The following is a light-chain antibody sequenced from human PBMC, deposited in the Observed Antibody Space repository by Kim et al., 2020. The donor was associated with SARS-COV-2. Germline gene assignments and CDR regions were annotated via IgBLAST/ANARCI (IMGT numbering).Light chain of an antibody. CDR2: SNN. CDR1: SSYIGSNT. Sequence: ELTQPPSASGTPGQRVTISCSGSSSYIGSNTVNWYQQLPGTAPKLLIYSNNQRPSGVPDRFSGSKSGTSASLAISGLQSEDEADYYCAAWDDSPVVFGGGTQLTVL. CDR3: AAWDDSPVV. V-gene: IGLV1-44*01. J-gene: IGLJ2*01.